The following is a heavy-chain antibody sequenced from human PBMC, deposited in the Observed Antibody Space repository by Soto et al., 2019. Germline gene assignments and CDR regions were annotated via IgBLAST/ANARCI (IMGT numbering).Heavy chain of an antibody. D-gene: IGHD3-3*01. CDR2: ISYDGSNK. Sequence: GGSLRLSCAASGFTFSSYAMHWVRQAPGKGLEWVAVISYDGSNKYYADSVKGRFTISRDNSKNTLYLQMNSLRAEDTAVYYCARDALNTIFGVVIFHYYGMDVWGQGTTVTVSS. J-gene: IGHJ6*02. V-gene: IGHV3-30-3*01. CDR1: GFTFSSYA. CDR3: ARDALNTIFGVVIFHYYGMDV.